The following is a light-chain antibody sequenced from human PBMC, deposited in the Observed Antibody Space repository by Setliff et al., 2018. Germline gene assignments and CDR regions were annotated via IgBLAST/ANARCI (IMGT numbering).Light chain of an antibody. Sequence: QPALTQPASVSGSPGQSITISCTGTSSDVGGYNYVSWYQQHPGKAPKLMIYEVSDRPSGVSNRFSGSKSGNTASLTISGLQAEDGADYYCTSYTSSRTDVFGTGTKVTVL. CDR3: TSYTSSRTDV. J-gene: IGLJ1*01. V-gene: IGLV2-14*01. CDR2: EVS. CDR1: SSDVGGYNY.